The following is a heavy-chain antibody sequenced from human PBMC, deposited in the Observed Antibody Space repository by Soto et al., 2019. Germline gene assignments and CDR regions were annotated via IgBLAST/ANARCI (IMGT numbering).Heavy chain of an antibody. V-gene: IGHV4-30-4*07. D-gene: IGHD3-16*01. CDR1: GGSISSGDYS. J-gene: IGHJ4*02. Sequence: PSETLSLTCAVSGGSISSGDYSWSWIRQPPGKGLEWIGYIYYSGSTNYNPSLKSRVTISVDTSKNQFSLKLSSVTAADTAVYYCARQTLPEFGLSYFDYWGQGTLVTVSS. CDR3: ARQTLPEFGLSYFDY. CDR2: IYYSGST.